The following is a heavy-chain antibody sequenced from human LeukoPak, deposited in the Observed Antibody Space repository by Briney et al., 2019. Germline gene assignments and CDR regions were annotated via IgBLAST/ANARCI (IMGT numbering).Heavy chain of an antibody. CDR2: VSYDGSNK. J-gene: IGHJ4*02. Sequence: GGSLRLSCAASGFTFSSSAMHWVRQAPGKGLEWVAVVSYDGSNKYYADSVKGRFTISRDNSKYTLYVRMNSLTAEDTAVYYCARVGGYFAYYFDYWGQGTLVTVSS. D-gene: IGHD2-21*02. CDR1: GFTFSSSA. V-gene: IGHV3-30-3*01. CDR3: ARVGGYFAYYFDY.